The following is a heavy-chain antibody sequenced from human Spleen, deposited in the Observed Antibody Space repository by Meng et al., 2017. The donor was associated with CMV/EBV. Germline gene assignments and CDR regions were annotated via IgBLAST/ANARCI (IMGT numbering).Heavy chain of an antibody. CDR2: ITTRSSYI. D-gene: IGHD3-10*01. Sequence: GGSLRLSCAASGFTFSTYTMNWVRQAPGKGLEWVSSITTRSSYIYYADSVKGRFTISRDNAKNSLHLQMNSLRAEDTAVYYCARDEEGDGPWGQGTLVTVSS. CDR3: ARDEEGDGP. CDR1: GFTFSTYT. J-gene: IGHJ5*02. V-gene: IGHV3-21*01.